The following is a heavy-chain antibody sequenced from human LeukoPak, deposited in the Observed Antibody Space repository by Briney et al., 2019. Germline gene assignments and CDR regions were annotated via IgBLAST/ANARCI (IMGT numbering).Heavy chain of an antibody. J-gene: IGHJ6*02. CDR1: GYTFTGYY. Sequence: ASVKVSCKASGYTFTGYYMHWVRQAPGQGLEWMGWINPNSGGTNYAQKFQGRVTMTRDTSISTAYMELSRLRSDDTAVYYCARERDFYKFGFRYYYYGMDVWGQGTTVTVSS. CDR3: ARERDFYKFGFRYYYYGMDV. CDR2: INPNSGGT. D-gene: IGHD3-10*01. V-gene: IGHV1-2*02.